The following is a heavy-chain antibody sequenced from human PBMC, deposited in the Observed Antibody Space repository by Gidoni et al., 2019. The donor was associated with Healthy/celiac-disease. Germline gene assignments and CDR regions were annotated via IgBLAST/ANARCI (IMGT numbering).Heavy chain of an antibody. CDR3: ARDARPCNVGSGWFDP. D-gene: IGHD2-15*01. V-gene: IGHV4-59*01. CDR1: GGSISSYY. Sequence: QVQLQESGPGLVKPSETLSLTCTVSGGSISSYYWSWILQPPGKGREWSGYIYYSGSTNYNPSLKRRVTISVDTSKNQFSLKLSYVTAADTAGYYCARDARPCNVGSGWFDPWGQGTLVTVSS. J-gene: IGHJ5*02. CDR2: IYYSGST.